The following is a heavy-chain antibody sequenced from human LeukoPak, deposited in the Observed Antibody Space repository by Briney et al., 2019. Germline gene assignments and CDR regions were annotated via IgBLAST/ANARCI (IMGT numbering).Heavy chain of an antibody. V-gene: IGHV7-4-1*02. D-gene: IGHD6-6*01. CDR3: TIIVPPFDS. CDR2: INTNTGNP. J-gene: IGHJ4*02. CDR1: GYTFTNYA. Sequence: GASVKVSCKASGYTFTNYAINWVRQATGQGLEWVGWINTNTGNPTYAQGFAGCFVFSLDTSVSTAYLQISSLKAEDTAVYYCTIIVPPFDSWGQGTLVTVSS.